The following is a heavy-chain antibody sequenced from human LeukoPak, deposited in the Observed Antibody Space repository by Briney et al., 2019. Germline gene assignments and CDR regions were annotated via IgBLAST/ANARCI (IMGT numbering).Heavy chain of an antibody. V-gene: IGHV3-48*04. CDR2: ISISSSSM. CDR3: ARGGSYGGYHSY. D-gene: IGHD4-23*01. Sequence: GGSLRLSCAASGFTFSSYSMIWVRQAPGKGLEWVSYISISSSSMYYADSVKGRFTISRDNAKNSLYLQMNSLRAEDTALYYCARGGSYGGYHSYWGQGTLVTVSS. J-gene: IGHJ4*02. CDR1: GFTFSSYS.